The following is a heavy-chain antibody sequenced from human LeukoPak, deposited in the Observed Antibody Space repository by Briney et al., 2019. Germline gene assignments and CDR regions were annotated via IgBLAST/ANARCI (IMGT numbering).Heavy chain of an antibody. CDR3: ATYYDISPSGDYYGMDV. CDR1: GYTLTELS. Sequence: ASVKVSCKVSGYTLTELSMHWVRQAPGKGLEWMGGFDPEDGETIYAQKFQGRVTMTEDTSTDTAYMEPSSLRSEDTAVYYCATYYDISPSGDYYGMDVWGKGTTVTVSS. J-gene: IGHJ6*04. CDR2: FDPEDGET. V-gene: IGHV1-24*01. D-gene: IGHD3-9*01.